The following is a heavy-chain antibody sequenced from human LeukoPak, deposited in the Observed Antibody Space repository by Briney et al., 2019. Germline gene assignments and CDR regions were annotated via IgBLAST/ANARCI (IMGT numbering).Heavy chain of an antibody. CDR2: IYTSGST. V-gene: IGHV4-4*07. CDR1: GGSISSYY. D-gene: IGHD3-10*01. J-gene: IGHJ6*03. Sequence: PSETLSLTCTVSGGSISSYYWSWIRQPAGKGLEWIGRIYTSGSTNYNPSLKSRVTMSVDTSKNQFSLKLSSVTAADTAVYYCARDYYGSGSYYAKSLYYMDVWGKGTTVTISS. CDR3: ARDYYGSGSYYAKSLYYMDV.